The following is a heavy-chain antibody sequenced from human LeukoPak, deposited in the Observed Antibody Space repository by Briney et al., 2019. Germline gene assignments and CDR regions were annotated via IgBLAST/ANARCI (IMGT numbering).Heavy chain of an antibody. Sequence: PGGSLRPSCAASGFTFSDYYMSWIRQAPGKGLEWVSYISSSSSYTNYADSVKGRFTISRDNTKNSLYLQMNSLRAEDTAVYYCARYSNAGLGYWGQGTLVTVSS. V-gene: IGHV3-11*03. CDR1: GFTFSDYY. CDR3: ARYSNAGLGY. D-gene: IGHD4-11*01. CDR2: ISSSSSYT. J-gene: IGHJ4*02.